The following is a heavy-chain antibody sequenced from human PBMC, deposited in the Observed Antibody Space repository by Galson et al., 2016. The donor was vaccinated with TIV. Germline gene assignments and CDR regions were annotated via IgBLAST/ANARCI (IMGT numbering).Heavy chain of an antibody. Sequence: SLRLSCAASGFTFSIYGMHWVRQAPGKGLEWVASIGNDGVDKHANSVKGRFTISRDNSKSTLYLHLSSLRADDTAVYYCAKKGGLDVWGQGTTVTVSS. CDR1: GFTFSIYG. J-gene: IGHJ6*01. CDR3: AKKGGLDV. V-gene: IGHV3-30*02. CDR2: IGNDGVDK.